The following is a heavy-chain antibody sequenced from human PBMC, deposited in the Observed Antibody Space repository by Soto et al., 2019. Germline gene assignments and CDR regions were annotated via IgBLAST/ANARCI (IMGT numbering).Heavy chain of an antibody. V-gene: IGHV3-30*18. CDR3: AKGDHNWKIDY. CDR1: GFTFGSYG. J-gene: IGHJ4*02. CDR2: ISYDGSNK. Sequence: GGSLRLSCAASGFTFGSYGMHWVRQAPGKGLEWVAVISYDGSNKYYADSVKGRFTISRDNSKNTLYLQMNSLRAEDTAVYYCAKGDHNWKIDYWGQGTLVTVSS. D-gene: IGHD1-20*01.